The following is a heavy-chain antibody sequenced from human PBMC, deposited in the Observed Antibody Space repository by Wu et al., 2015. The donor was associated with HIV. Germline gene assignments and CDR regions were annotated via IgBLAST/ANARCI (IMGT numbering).Heavy chain of an antibody. D-gene: IGHD3-10*01. CDR2: INAYNGNT. CDR3: ARDYYGSGSYFDY. Sequence: QVQLVQSRTEVKKPGASVKVSCKASGYSFTKYGISWVRQAPGQGLDWMGWINAYNGNTNYAQKLQGRVTMTTDTSTGTAYMELRSLRSDVTALYYCARDYYGSGSYFDYWGQGTLVTVSS. V-gene: IGHV1-18*01. J-gene: IGHJ4*02. CDR1: GYSFTKYG.